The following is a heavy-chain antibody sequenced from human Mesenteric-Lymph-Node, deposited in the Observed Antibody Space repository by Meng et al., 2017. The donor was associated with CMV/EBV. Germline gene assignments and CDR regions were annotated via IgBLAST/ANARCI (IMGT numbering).Heavy chain of an antibody. CDR2: ISSSSSFI. D-gene: IGHD4-23*01. J-gene: IGHJ4*02. Sequence: GESLKISCAASEFTFNTYTMNWVRQAPGKGLEWVSSISSSSSFIYYADSVKGRFTISRDNAKNSLYLEMNSLRAEDTAVYYCARAYSPYGGNSRDFDYWGQGTLVTVSS. CDR1: EFTFNTYT. V-gene: IGHV3-21*04. CDR3: ARAYSPYGGNSRDFDY.